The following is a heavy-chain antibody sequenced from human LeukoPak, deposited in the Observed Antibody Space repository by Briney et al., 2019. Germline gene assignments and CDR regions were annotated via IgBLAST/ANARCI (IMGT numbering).Heavy chain of an antibody. CDR3: AGSYSGSYRDAFDI. CDR1: GFTFSSYS. CDR2: ISSSSSYI. Sequence: GGSLRLSCAASGFTFSSYSMNWVRQAPGKGLEWVSSISSSSSYIYYADSVKGRFTISRDNSKNTVYLQMDSLRAEDTAVYYCAGSYSGSYRDAFDIWGQGTMVTVSS. V-gene: IGHV3-21*01. D-gene: IGHD1-26*01. J-gene: IGHJ3*02.